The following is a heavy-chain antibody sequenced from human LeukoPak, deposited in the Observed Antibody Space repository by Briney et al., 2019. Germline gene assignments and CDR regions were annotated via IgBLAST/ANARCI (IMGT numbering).Heavy chain of an antibody. V-gene: IGHV3-7*01. CDR3: ARGRGYSYVY. J-gene: IGHJ4*02. D-gene: IGHD5-18*01. CDR1: GFTFNSYW. CDR2: INQDGGEK. Sequence: GGSLRLSCAASGFTFNSYWMSWVRQAPGKGLEWVANINQDGGEKYYVDSVKGRFTISRDNAKNSLYLQMNSLRAEDTAVYYCARGRGYSYVYWGQGTLVTVSS.